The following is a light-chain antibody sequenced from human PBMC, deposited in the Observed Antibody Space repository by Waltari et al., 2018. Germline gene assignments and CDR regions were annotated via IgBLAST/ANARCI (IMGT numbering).Light chain of an antibody. Sequence: DFQLTQSPSFLSASIGDRVTITCRASQGISTYVAWYQQKPGEAPKLLIYGASTLQSGVPSRFSGNGSGTEFTLTISSLQPEDFATYYCQHLNSYPPLTFGGGTKVEIK. J-gene: IGKJ4*01. CDR2: GAS. CDR3: QHLNSYPPLT. V-gene: IGKV1-9*01. CDR1: QGISTY.